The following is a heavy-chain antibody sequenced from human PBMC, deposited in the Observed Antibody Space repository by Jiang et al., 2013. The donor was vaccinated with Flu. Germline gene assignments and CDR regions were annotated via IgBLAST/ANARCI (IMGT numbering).Heavy chain of an antibody. CDR1: GYSFTSYW. CDR3: ARHSGLYCSRTSCYGSGDYYGMDV. V-gene: IGHV5-51*01. Sequence: VQLVESGAEVKKPGESLKISCKGSGYSFTSYWIGWVRQMPGKGLEWMGIIYPGDSDTRYSPSFQGQVTFLADKSISTAYLQWSSLKASDTAMYYCARHSGLYCSRTSCYGSGDYYGMDVWGKGTTVTVSS. D-gene: IGHD2-2*01. J-gene: IGHJ6*04. CDR2: IYPGDSDT.